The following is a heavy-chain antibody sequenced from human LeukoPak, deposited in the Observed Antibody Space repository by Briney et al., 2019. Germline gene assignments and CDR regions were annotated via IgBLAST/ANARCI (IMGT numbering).Heavy chain of an antibody. CDR3: ARDCGGRPGTKVNYFDY. CDR1: GYTFTGNY. D-gene: IGHD2-21*01. Sequence: ASVKVSCKASGYTFTGNYMHWVRQAPGQGLEWMGIINLSGATTSYAQKFQGRVTTSRDTSTSTVYMELSSLRSEDTAVYYCARDCGGRPGTKVNYFDYWGRGTLVTVSS. CDR2: INLSGATT. J-gene: IGHJ4*02. V-gene: IGHV1-46*01.